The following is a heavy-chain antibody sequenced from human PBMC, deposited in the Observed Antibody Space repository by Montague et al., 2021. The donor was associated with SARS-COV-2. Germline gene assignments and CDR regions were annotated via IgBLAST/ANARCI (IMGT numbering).Heavy chain of an antibody. CDR2: FYSVGST. CDR3: ARETMTADAFDI. D-gene: IGHD1-14*01. Sequence: SETLSLTCTVSGASVSSSDWGWIRQSPGKGLEWIGYFYSVGSTDYNPSLKSRVTISRDTSMNQFSLKVRSVTAADTAIYYCARETMTADAFDIWGQGTMVTVSS. V-gene: IGHV4-59*02. CDR1: GASVSSSD. J-gene: IGHJ3*02.